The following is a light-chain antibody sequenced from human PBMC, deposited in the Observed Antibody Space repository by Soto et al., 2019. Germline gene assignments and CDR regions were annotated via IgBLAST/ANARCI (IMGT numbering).Light chain of an antibody. CDR3: QKYDSAPWT. Sequence: EIQMTQSPSSLSASVGDRVTITCRASQGISNYLAWYQQKPGKVPKLLIYGASTLQSGVPSRLSGSGSGTDFTLIINSLQPEDVATYYCQKYDSAPWTFGQGTKVEFK. CDR1: QGISNY. CDR2: GAS. V-gene: IGKV1-27*01. J-gene: IGKJ1*01.